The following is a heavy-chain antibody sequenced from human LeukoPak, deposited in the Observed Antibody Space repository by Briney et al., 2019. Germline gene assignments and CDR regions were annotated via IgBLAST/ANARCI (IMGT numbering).Heavy chain of an antibody. CDR1: GFTFSSYG. V-gene: IGHV3-30*03. D-gene: IGHD2-2*01. CDR2: ISYDGSNK. J-gene: IGHJ6*02. CDR3: ARGYCSNTSCNYYYAMDV. Sequence: LPGRSLRLSCAASGFTFSSYGMHWVRQAPGKGLEWVAVISYDGSNKYYADSVKGRFTISRDNGKNTLYLQMNNLRAEDTAVYYCARGYCSNTSCNYYYAMDVWGQGTTVTVSS.